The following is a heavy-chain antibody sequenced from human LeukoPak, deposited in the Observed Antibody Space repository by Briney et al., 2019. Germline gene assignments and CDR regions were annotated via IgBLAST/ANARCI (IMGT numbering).Heavy chain of an antibody. J-gene: IGHJ5*01. V-gene: IGHV4-4*07. CDR3: ARDRWELTPAKGWFDS. CDR2: IYVSGRT. D-gene: IGHD1-26*01. CDR1: GDSMTNYY. Sequence: SETLSLTCAVSGDSMTNYYWSWIRQPAGQGLEWIGHIYVSGRTNYNPSFKSRVSMSIDTSKKQFSLNLTSVSAADTAVYFRARDRWELTPAKGWFDSWGQGTLVTVSS.